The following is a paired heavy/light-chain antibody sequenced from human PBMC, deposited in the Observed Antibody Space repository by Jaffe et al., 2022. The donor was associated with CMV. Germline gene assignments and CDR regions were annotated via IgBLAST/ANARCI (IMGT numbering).Heavy chain of an antibody. Sequence: QVQLVESGGGVVQPGRSLRLSCAASGFTFSSYGMHWVRQAPGKGLEWVAVIWYDGSNKYYADSVKGRFTISRDNSKNTLYLQMNSLRAEDTAVYYCARDEGLYSSSSGSYYYYYGMDVWGQGTTVTVSS. V-gene: IGHV3-33*01. D-gene: IGHD6-6*01. CDR2: IWYDGSNK. CDR1: GFTFSSYG. CDR3: ARDEGLYSSSSGSYYYYYGMDV. J-gene: IGHJ6*02.
Light chain of an antibody. V-gene: IGLV3-25*03. CDR3: QSADSSGTV. J-gene: IGLJ2*01. CDR1: ALPKQY. Sequence: SYELTQPPSVSVSPGQTARITCSGDALPKQYAYWYQQKPGQAPVLVIYKDSERPSGIPERFSGSSSGTTVTLTISGVQAEDEADYYCQSADSSGTVFGGGTKLTVL. CDR2: KDS.